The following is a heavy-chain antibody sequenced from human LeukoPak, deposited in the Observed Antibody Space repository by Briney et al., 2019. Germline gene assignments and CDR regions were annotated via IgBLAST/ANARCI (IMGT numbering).Heavy chain of an antibody. D-gene: IGHD5-24*01. CDR3: ARGRWLQTLDY. Sequence: ASVKVSCKASGYTFTSYGISWVRQAPGQGLEWMGWISAYNGNTNYAQKFQGRVTITADESTSTAYMELSSLRSEDTAVYYCARGRWLQTLDYWGQGTLVTVSS. CDR1: GYTFTSYG. CDR2: ISAYNGNT. J-gene: IGHJ4*02. V-gene: IGHV1-18*01.